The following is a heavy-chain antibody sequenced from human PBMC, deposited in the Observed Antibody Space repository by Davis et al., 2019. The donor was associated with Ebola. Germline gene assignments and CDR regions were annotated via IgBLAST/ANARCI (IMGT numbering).Heavy chain of an antibody. CDR2: IYYTGSA. J-gene: IGHJ4*02. D-gene: IGHD3-10*01. CDR1: DASISGHY. V-gene: IGHV4-59*03. Sequence: PSETLSLTCTVSDASISGHYWNWFRQPPGKGLEWIGSIYYTGSANYNSSLASRATISVDTSKNQFSLKLTSVTAADTAMYYCSERGSSVWGQGTLVTVSS. CDR3: SERGSSV.